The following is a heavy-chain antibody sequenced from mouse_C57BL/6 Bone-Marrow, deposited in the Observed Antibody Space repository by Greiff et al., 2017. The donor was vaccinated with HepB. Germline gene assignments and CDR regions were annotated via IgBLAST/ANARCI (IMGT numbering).Heavy chain of an antibody. CDR1: GFTFSSYA. CDR3: AREGGSYYGSSYVAY. V-gene: IGHV5-4*01. D-gene: IGHD1-1*01. J-gene: IGHJ3*01. Sequence: EVKLVESGGGLVKPGGSLKLSCAASGFTFSSYAMSWVRQTLEKRLEWVATISDGGSYTYYPDNVKGRFTISRDNAKNNLYLQMSHLKSEDTAMYYCAREGGSYYGSSYVAYWGQGTLVTVSA. CDR2: ISDGGSYT.